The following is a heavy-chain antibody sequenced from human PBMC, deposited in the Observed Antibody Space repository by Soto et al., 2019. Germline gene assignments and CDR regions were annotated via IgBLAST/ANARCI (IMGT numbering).Heavy chain of an antibody. CDR1: GGTFSRHA. J-gene: IGHJ6*02. Sequence: QVQLVQSGAEVRKPGSSVKVSCKASGGTFSRHAISWVRQAPGQGLEWMGGIIPIFGTANHAQKFQGRVTIIADESTSTVYMELSSLRSEDTAVYYCARVGQIAAAGIYYGMDVWGQGTTVTVSS. CDR3: ARVGQIAAAGIYYGMDV. V-gene: IGHV1-69*01. CDR2: IIPIFGTA. D-gene: IGHD6-13*01.